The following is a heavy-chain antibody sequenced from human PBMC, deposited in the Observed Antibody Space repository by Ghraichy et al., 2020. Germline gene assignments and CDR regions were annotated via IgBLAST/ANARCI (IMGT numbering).Heavy chain of an antibody. CDR3: ARHRDGSGSYHDY. CDR1: GDSISSSGYY. V-gene: IGHV4-39*01. J-gene: IGHJ4*02. CDR2: IHYGGST. Sequence: SETLSLTCTVSGDSISSSGYYWGWIRQPPGKGLDWIRSIHYGGSTYYKPSLKSRVTISVNTSKNQFSLKLSSVTAADTAVYYCARHRDGSGSYHDYWGQGTLVTVSS. D-gene: IGHD3-10*01.